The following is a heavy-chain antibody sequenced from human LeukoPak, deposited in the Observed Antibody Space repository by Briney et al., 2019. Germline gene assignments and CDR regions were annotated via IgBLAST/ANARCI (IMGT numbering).Heavy chain of an antibody. CDR3: ARDRGYYGSGSYYDAFDI. CDR2: FDPEDGET. V-gene: IGHV1-24*01. CDR1: GYTLTELS. D-gene: IGHD3-10*01. Sequence: ASVKVSCKVSGYTLTELSMHWVRQAPGKGLEWMGGFDPEDGETIYAQKFQGRVTMTEDTSTDTAYMELSSLRSEDTAVYYCARDRGYYGSGSYYDAFDIWGQGTMVTVSS. J-gene: IGHJ3*02.